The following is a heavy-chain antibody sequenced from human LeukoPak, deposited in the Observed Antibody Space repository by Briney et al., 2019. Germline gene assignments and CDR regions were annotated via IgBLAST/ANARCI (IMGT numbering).Heavy chain of an antibody. V-gene: IGHV4-34*01. Sequence: GSLTLSCAASGFSFNGYSMNWVRQAPGKGLEWIGEFNHSWGAKYNPSLKSRATISVDTSKNHLSLSLNSVTAADTAVYYCAASLWFGIYPDYWGQGSLVTVSS. CDR2: FNHSWGA. CDR1: GFSFNGYS. J-gene: IGHJ4*02. CDR3: AASLWFGIYPDY. D-gene: IGHD3-10*01.